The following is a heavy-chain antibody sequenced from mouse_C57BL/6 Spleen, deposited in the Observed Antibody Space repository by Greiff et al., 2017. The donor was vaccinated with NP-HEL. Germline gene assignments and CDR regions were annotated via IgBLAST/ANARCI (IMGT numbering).Heavy chain of an antibody. CDR3: ARLDGYCYFDY. Sequence: EVKLVASGGGLVKPGGSLKLSCAASGFTFSSYTMSWVRQTPEKRLEWVATISGGGGNTYYPDSVKGRFTISRDNAKNTLYLQMSSLRSEDTALYYCARLDGYCYFDYWGQGTTLTVSS. CDR2: ISGGGGNT. CDR1: GFTFSSYT. V-gene: IGHV5-9*01. J-gene: IGHJ2*01. D-gene: IGHD2-3*01.